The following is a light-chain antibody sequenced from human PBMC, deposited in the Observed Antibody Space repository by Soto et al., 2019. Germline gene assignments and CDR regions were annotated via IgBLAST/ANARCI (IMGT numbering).Light chain of an antibody. J-gene: IGKJ3*01. CDR3: QQRYTTPFT. V-gene: IGKV1-39*01. Sequence: DIQMTQSPSTLSASVGDRVTITCRARQSIGSYLNRYQQKPGKVPKPLIYRASSLQSGVPSRFSGRGSGKYFTLTISSLQPEDFANYYCQQRYTTPFTFGPGTNVDI. CDR1: QSIGSY. CDR2: RAS.